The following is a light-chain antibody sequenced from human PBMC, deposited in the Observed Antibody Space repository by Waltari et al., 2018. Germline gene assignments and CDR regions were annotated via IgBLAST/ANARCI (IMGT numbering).Light chain of an antibody. CDR2: DVN. V-gene: IGLV2-14*03. CDR3: AYYTGGSTLVL. J-gene: IGLJ3*02. CDR1: TSDLGRYDY. Sequence: QSALTQAASVSGSPGQSLTISCTGTTSDLGRYDYVSWYQQHPGKAPKLVIYDVNNRPSGVSNRFSGSKSDNTASLTISGLQAEDEADYYCAYYTGGSTLVLFGGVTRLTVL.